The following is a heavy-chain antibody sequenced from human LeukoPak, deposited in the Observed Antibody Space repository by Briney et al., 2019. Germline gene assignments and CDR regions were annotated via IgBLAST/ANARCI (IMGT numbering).Heavy chain of an antibody. D-gene: IGHD2-2*02. J-gene: IGHJ4*02. CDR3: ARAIVVVPAAIQYFDY. CDR1: GGSISSYY. CDR2: IYYSGST. V-gene: IGHV4-59*01. Sequence: SETLSLTCTVSGGSISSYYWSWIRQPPGKGLEWIGYIYYSGSTNYNPSLKSRVTISVDTSKNQFSLKLSSVTAADTAVYYCARAIVVVPAAIQYFDYWGQGTLVTVSS.